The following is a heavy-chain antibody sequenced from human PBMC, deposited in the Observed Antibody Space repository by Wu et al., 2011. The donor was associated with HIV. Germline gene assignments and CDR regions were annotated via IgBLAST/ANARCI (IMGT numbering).Heavy chain of an antibody. D-gene: IGHD3-22*01. CDR1: GGTFNNYA. Sequence: QVQVVQSGAEVKKPGSSVKVSCKASGGTFNNYAISWVRQAPGQGLEWMGGIIPIFGTANYAQKFQGRVTITTDESTRTAYMELSSLRYEDTAVYYCAREGGMGVITYDRSGYYPNYYYYSTGRLGPRDRRSP. CDR3: AREGGMGVITYDRSGYYPNYYYYSTGR. V-gene: IGHV1-69*05. CDR2: IIPIFGTA. J-gene: IGHJ6*02.